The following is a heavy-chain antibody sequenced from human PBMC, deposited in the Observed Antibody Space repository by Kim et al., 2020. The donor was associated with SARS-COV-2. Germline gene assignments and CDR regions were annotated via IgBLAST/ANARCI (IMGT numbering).Heavy chain of an antibody. CDR3: AKDLGSGSYYYYYYYGMDV. CDR1: GFTFDDYA. CDR2: ISWNSGSI. D-gene: IGHD3-10*01. V-gene: IGHV3-9*01. J-gene: IGHJ6*02. Sequence: GGSLRLSCAASGFTFDDYAMHWVRQAPGKGLEWVSGISWNSGSIGYADSVKGRFTISRDNAKNSLYLQMNSLRAEDTALYYCAKDLGSGSYYYYYYYGMDVWGQGTTVTVSS.